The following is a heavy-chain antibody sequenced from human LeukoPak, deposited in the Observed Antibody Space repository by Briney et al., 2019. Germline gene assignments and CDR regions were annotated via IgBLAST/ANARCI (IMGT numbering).Heavy chain of an antibody. CDR2: ICYSGST. Sequence: SETLSLTCTVSGGSISSHYWSWIRQSPGKGLEWIGYICYSGSTNYNPSLKSRVTISVDTSKNQFSLRLSSVTAADTAMYYCVKSGGYGLIDYWGQGTLVTVSS. J-gene: IGHJ4*02. CDR3: VKSGGYGLIDY. D-gene: IGHD6-19*01. V-gene: IGHV4-59*08. CDR1: GGSISSHY.